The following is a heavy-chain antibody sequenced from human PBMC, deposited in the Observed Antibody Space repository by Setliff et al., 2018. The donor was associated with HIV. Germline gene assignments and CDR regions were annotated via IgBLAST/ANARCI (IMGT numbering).Heavy chain of an antibody. V-gene: IGHV1-18*01. J-gene: IGHJ3*02. Sequence: ASVKVSCKASGYPFSTYGISWVRQAPGQGLEWMGWISAYNGNTNYAQKLQGRVTVTTDTSTSTAYMELRSLRSDDTAVYYCARDRGVYCISSSCYSPVDAFDIWGQGTMVTVSS. CDR1: GYPFSTYG. CDR3: ARDRGVYCISSSCYSPVDAFDI. CDR2: ISAYNGNT. D-gene: IGHD2-2*01.